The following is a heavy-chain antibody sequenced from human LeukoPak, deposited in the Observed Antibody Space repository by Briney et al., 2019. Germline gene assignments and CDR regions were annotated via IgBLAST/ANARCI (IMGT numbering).Heavy chain of an antibody. CDR1: GFTFSSYA. J-gene: IGHJ6*03. Sequence: GGSLRLSCAASGFTFSSYAMHWVRQAPGKGLEYVSAISSNGGSTYYANSVKGRFTISRDNSKNTLYLQMGSLRAEDMAVYYCARDLGNWYSSGWQTYYYYMDVWGKGTTVTISS. V-gene: IGHV3-64*01. CDR3: ARDLGNWYSSGWQTYYYYMDV. D-gene: IGHD6-19*01. CDR2: ISSNGGST.